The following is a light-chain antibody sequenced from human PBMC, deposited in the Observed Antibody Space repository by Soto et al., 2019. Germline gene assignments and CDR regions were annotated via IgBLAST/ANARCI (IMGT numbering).Light chain of an antibody. V-gene: IGLV2-14*01. CDR3: SSYTSTILYV. CDR1: SSDFGASNY. J-gene: IGLJ1*01. CDR2: EVS. Sequence: QSALTQPASVSGSLGQSITISCTGTSSDFGASNYVSWYQQYPGKAPKLMLYEVSVRPSGVSNRFSGSKSGNTASLTISGLQAEDEADYYCSSYTSTILYVFGTGTQLTVL.